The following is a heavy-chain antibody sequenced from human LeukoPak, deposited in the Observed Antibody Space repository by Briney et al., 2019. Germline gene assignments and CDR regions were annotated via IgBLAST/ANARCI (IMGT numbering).Heavy chain of an antibody. J-gene: IGHJ4*02. CDR3: ARDPRWRVYDYFDY. CDR1: GYTFTSYG. V-gene: IGHV1-18*01. D-gene: IGHD2-8*01. Sequence: ASVKVSCKASGYTFTSYGISWVRQAPGQALEWMGWISAYNGNTNYAQKLQGRVTMTTDTSTSTAYMELRSLRSDDTAVYYCARDPRWRVYDYFDYWGQGTLVTVSS. CDR2: ISAYNGNT.